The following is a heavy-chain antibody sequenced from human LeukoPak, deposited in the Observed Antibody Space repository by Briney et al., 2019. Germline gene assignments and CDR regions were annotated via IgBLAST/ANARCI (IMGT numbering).Heavy chain of an antibody. J-gene: IGHJ5*02. CDR2: ISSSGSTI. CDR3: ASESYSSSWPRGGNWFDP. CDR1: GFTFSDYY. V-gene: IGHV3-11*04. Sequence: GGSLRLSCAASGFTFSDYYMSWIRQAPGKGLEWVSYISSSGSTIYYADSVKVRFTISRDNAKNSLYLQMNSLRAEDTAVYYCASESYSSSWPRGGNWFDPWGQGTLVTVSS. D-gene: IGHD6-13*01.